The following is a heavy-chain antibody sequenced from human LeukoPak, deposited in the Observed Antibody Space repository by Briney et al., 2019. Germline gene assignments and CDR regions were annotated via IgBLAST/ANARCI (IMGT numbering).Heavy chain of an antibody. Sequence: GGSLKLSCAASGFTFSSSGMHWVRQAPGKGLEWVALISYDGSTKYYADSVKGRFTISRDNSKNTLYLQMNSLRAEDTAVYYCAKSVVLVRGVIPDKGQSGFDYWGQGTLVTVSS. D-gene: IGHD3-10*01. CDR2: ISYDGSTK. CDR3: AKSVVLVRGVIPDKGQSGFDY. V-gene: IGHV3-30*18. J-gene: IGHJ4*02. CDR1: GFTFSSSG.